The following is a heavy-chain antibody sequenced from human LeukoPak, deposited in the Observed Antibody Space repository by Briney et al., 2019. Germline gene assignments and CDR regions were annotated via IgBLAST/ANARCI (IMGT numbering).Heavy chain of an antibody. CDR3: ARPSYWSGYYYGYYYGMDV. CDR1: GGSISSYY. D-gene: IGHD3-22*01. Sequence: SETLSLTCTVSGGSISSYYWSWIRQPPGKGLEWIGYIYYSGSTNYNPSLKSRVTISVDTPKNQFSLKLSSVTAADTAVYYCARPSYWSGYYYGYYYGMDVWGQGTTVTVSS. CDR2: IYYSGST. J-gene: IGHJ6*02. V-gene: IGHV4-59*08.